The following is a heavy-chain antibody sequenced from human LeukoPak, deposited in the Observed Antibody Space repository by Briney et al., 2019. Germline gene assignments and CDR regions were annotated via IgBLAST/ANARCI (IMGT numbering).Heavy chain of an antibody. Sequence: SETLSLTCAVYGGSFSGYYWSWIRQPPGKGLEWIGYIYYTGSTKYNPSLKSRVTILVDTAKNQFSLKLSSVTAADTAVYYCARNHVVVTAIRFDPWGQGTLVTVSS. V-gene: IGHV4-59*01. CDR2: IYYTGST. CDR1: GGSFSGYY. J-gene: IGHJ5*02. D-gene: IGHD2-21*02. CDR3: ARNHVVVTAIRFDP.